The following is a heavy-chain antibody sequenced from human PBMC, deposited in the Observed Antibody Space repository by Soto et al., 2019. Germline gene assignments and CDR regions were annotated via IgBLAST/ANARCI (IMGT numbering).Heavy chain of an antibody. D-gene: IGHD2-8*02. Sequence: WVSLRLPCAASRLVCSICDMSWVRQAPGKGLEWVSTILVDGRTFYVDSVKGRFTISRDSSQNTVYLQMNSLTAGDTALYYGAKATATGGGAFDSCGQGTMV. V-gene: IGHV3-23*01. CDR2: ILVDGRT. J-gene: IGHJ3*02. CDR1: RLVCSICD. CDR3: AKATATGGGAFDS.